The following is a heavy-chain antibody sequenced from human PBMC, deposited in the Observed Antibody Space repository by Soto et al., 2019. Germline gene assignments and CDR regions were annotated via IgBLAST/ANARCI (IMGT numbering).Heavy chain of an antibody. Sequence: GGSLRLSCAASGFTFSSYAMSWVRQAPGKGLDWVSGISSSGGSTYYANSVKGRFTISRDNSKNTLYLQMNTLRAEDTAVYYCAKVRSQWLVRGNSLYFDYWGQGTLVTVSS. J-gene: IGHJ4*02. CDR3: AKVRSQWLVRGNSLYFDY. D-gene: IGHD6-19*01. V-gene: IGHV3-23*01. CDR2: ISSSGGST. CDR1: GFTFSSYA.